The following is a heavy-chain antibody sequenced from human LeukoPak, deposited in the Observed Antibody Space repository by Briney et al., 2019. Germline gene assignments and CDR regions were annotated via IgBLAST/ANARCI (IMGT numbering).Heavy chain of an antibody. CDR2: ISYDGSNK. D-gene: IGHD5-18*01. Sequence: GGSLRLSCAASGFTFSSYGMHWVRQAPGKGLEWVAVISYDGSNKYYADSVKGRFTISRDNSKNTLYLQMNSLRAEDTAVYYCALAKRGYSSSALSYFDYWGQGTLVTVSS. CDR1: GFTFSSYG. V-gene: IGHV3-30*03. J-gene: IGHJ4*02. CDR3: ALAKRGYSSSALSYFDY.